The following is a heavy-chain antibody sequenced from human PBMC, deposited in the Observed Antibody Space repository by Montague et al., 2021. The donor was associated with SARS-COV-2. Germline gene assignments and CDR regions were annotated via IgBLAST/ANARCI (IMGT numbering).Heavy chain of an antibody. CDR1: GASMKSYY. D-gene: IGHD2-21*01. CDR2: TYYSGST. CDR3: ARVEGMIGGITHFDY. J-gene: IGHJ4*02. Sequence: SETLSLTCSVSGASMKSYYWTWVRQSPGEGLQWIGYTYYSGSTXXXPSXXXRLTMTVDTSKNQFTLRLMSVTAADSAVYYCARVEGMIGGITHFDYWGQGLPVTVSS. V-gene: IGHV4-59*01.